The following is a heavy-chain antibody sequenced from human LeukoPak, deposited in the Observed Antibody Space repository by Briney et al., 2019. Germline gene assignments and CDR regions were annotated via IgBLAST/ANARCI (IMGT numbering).Heavy chain of an antibody. V-gene: IGHV3-23*01. CDR3: AKDLDSSGHSY. Sequence: PGGSLRLSCAASGFTFSSYAMSWVRQAPGKGLEWVSVVSGSSGSTNYADSVKGRFTISRDNSRNTLYLQMNSLREEDTAVYYCAKDLDSSGHSYWGQGTLVTVST. D-gene: IGHD3-22*01. J-gene: IGHJ4*02. CDR2: VSGSSGST. CDR1: GFTFSSYA.